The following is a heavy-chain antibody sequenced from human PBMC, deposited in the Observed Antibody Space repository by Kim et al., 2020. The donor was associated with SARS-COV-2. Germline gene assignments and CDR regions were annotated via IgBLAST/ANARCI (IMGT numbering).Heavy chain of an antibody. Sequence: SETLSLTCAVYGGSFSGYYWSWIRQPPGKGLEWIGEINHSGSTNYNPSLKSRVTISVDTSKNQFSLKLSSVTAADTAVYYCARGGYNLKLVVVAATPYLNWFDPWGQGTLVTVSS. D-gene: IGHD2-15*01. CDR2: INHSGST. CDR1: GGSFSGYY. CDR3: ARGGYNLKLVVVAATPYLNWFDP. V-gene: IGHV4-34*01. J-gene: IGHJ5*02.